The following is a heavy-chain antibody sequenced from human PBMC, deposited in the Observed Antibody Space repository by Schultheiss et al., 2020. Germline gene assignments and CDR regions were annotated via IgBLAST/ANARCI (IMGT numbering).Heavy chain of an antibody. D-gene: IGHD6-19*01. J-gene: IGHJ6*02. CDR2: IYYSGST. V-gene: IGHV4-61*01. CDR1: GGSVSSGSYY. CDR3: ARARKAVAGKGDYYYGMDV. Sequence: SATLSLTCTVSGGSVSSGSYYWSWIRQPPGKGLEWIGYIYYSGSTNYNPSLKSRVTISVDTSKNQFSLKLSSVTAADTAVYYCARARKAVAGKGDYYYGMDVWGQGTTVTVAS.